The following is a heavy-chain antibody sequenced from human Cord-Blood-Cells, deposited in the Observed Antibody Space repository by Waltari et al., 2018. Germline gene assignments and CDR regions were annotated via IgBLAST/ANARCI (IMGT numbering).Heavy chain of an antibody. D-gene: IGHD2-15*01. CDR3: ARSTLDGGYYYYMDV. Sequence: QVQLVQSGAEVKKPGASVKVSCKASGYTFTSHGTTWVRQAPGRGLEWMGWISAYNGNTNYAQKLQGRVTMTTDTSTSTAYMELRSLRSDDTAVYYGARSTLDGGYYYYMDVWGKGTTVTVSS. CDR2: ISAYNGNT. CDR1: GYTFTSHG. J-gene: IGHJ6*03. V-gene: IGHV1-18*01.